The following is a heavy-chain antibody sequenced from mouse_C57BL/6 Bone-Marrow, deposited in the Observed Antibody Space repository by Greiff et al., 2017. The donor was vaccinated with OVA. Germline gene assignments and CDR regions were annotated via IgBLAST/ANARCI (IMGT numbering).Heavy chain of an antibody. Sequence: QVQLKESGAELARPGASVKLSCKASGYTFTSYGISWVKQRTGQGLEWIGEIYPRMGNTYYNEKFKGKATLTADKSSSTAYMELRSLTSEDSAVYFCARSAYFAMDYWGQGTSVTVSS. V-gene: IGHV1-81*01. J-gene: IGHJ4*01. CDR2: IYPRMGNT. CDR3: ARSAYFAMDY. CDR1: GYTFTSYG.